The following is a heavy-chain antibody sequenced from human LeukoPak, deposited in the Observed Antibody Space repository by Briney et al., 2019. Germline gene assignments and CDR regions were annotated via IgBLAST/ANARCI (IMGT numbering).Heavy chain of an antibody. CDR3: ARESGGGVLGYFDL. V-gene: IGHV3-72*01. D-gene: IGHD3-10*01. Sequence: GGSLRLSCAASGFTFRDHCMDWVRQAPGKGLEWVGRTRNKANSYTTEYAASVKGRFTISRDDSKKSLYLQMNSLKTEDTAVYYCARESGGGVLGYFDLWGRGTLVSVSS. CDR2: TRNKANSYTT. J-gene: IGHJ2*01. CDR1: GFTFRDHC.